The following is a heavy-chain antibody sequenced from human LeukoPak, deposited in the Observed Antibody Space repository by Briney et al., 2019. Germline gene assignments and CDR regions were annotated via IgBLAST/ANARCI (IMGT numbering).Heavy chain of an antibody. CDR1: GDPINSIDW. D-gene: IGHD3-22*01. CDR2: IYHSGGT. J-gene: IGHJ4*02. Sequence: PSETLSLTCAVPGDPINSIDWWSWVRQSPARGLEWIGEIYHSGGTNYNPSLKSRVTISVDKSKNHLSLKLTSVTAADTAVYYCARGPGPLNYYDSSGWSYFDYWGQGTLVTVSS. CDR3: ARGPGPLNYYDSSGWSYFDY. V-gene: IGHV4-4*02.